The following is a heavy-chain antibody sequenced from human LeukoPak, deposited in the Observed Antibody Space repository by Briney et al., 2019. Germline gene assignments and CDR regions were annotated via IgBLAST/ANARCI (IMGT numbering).Heavy chain of an antibody. CDR2: IYYSGTT. V-gene: IGHV4-39*07. D-gene: IGHD3-10*01. Sequence: SETLSLTCTVSGGSISSSSYYWGWIRQPPGKGLGWIGSIYYSGTTYYNPSLKSRVTISVDTSKNQFSLKLSSVTAADTAVYYCARALLWFGELFDYWGQGTLVTVSS. CDR1: GGSISSSSYY. CDR3: ARALLWFGELFDY. J-gene: IGHJ4*02.